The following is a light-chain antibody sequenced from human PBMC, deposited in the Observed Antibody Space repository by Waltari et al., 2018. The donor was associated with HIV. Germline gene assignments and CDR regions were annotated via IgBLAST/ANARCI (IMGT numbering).Light chain of an antibody. CDR1: QRISDW. CDR2: RAS. CDR3: QQYNSYLIT. Sequence: DIQMTQSPSTLSASVGDRVTITCRASQRISDWLAWYQQKPGKAPKLLFYRASSLQSGVPSRFSGSGSGTEFTLTISSLQPDDFATYYCQQYNSYLITFGQGTRLEIK. J-gene: IGKJ5*01. V-gene: IGKV1-5*03.